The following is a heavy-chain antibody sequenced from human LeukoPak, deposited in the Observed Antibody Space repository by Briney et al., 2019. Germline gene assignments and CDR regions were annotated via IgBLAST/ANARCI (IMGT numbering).Heavy chain of an antibody. J-gene: IGHJ6*03. CDR1: GGSISSGSYY. V-gene: IGHV4-61*02. D-gene: IGHD4-17*01. Sequence: SETLSLTCTVSGGSISSGSYYWSWIRQPAGKGLEWIGRIYTSGSTNYNPSLKSRVTISVDTSKNQFSLKLSSVTAADTAVYYCARDAIGDYGDYVSYYYYMDVWGKGTTVTVSS. CDR2: IYTSGST. CDR3: ARDAIGDYGDYVSYYYYMDV.